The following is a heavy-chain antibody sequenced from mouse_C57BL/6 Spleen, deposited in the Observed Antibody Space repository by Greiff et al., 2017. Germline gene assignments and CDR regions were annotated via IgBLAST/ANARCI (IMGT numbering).Heavy chain of an antibody. Sequence: QVQLQQPGAELVMPGASVKLSCKASGYTFTSYWMHWVKQRPGQGLEWIGEIDPSDSYTNYNQKFKGKSTLTVDKSSSTAYMQLSSLTSEDSAVYYGARRDYYGSSTKAMDYWGQGTSVTVSS. J-gene: IGHJ4*01. CDR1: GYTFTSYW. D-gene: IGHD1-1*01. CDR3: ARRDYYGSSTKAMDY. CDR2: IDPSDSYT. V-gene: IGHV1-69*01.